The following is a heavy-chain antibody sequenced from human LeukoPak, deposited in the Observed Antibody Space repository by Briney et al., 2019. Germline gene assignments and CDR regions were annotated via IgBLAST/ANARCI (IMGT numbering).Heavy chain of an antibody. D-gene: IGHD3-16*01. J-gene: IGHJ6*01. CDR1: GFTFSDSW. CDR2: MNQDGSAK. CDR3: ATYTHWVAGDV. Sequence: GGSLRLSCAASGFTFSDSWVSWVRQAPGKGLEWVANMNQDGSAKGYVDSVKGRFTISRDNARNSLYLQMSSLRPEDTAVYYCATYTHWVAGDVWGQGTTVTVSS. V-gene: IGHV3-7*01.